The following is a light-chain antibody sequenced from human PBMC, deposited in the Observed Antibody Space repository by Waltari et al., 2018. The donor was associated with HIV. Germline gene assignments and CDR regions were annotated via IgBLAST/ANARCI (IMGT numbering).Light chain of an antibody. Sequence: QSALTQPASVSGSPGQSITISCTGTSSDVGDYNYVSWYQQHPGKAPKPMLYEVSKRPSGVSTRFSGSKSGNTASLTISGLQAEDEADYYCSSYTSGSVVFGGGTKLTVL. CDR2: EVS. J-gene: IGLJ2*01. V-gene: IGLV2-14*03. CDR3: SSYTSGSVV. CDR1: SSDVGDYNY.